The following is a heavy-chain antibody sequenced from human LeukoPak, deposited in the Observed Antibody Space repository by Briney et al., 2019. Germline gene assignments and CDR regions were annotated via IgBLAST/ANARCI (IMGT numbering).Heavy chain of an antibody. CDR3: ARYKTGTIDF. CDR1: GFTFKNYG. CDR2: IWFDGSKN. Sequence: GGSLRLSCAASGFTFKNYGIHWVRQAPGKGLEWVAIIWFDGSKNNYADSVKGRFTISRDNSKNTAFLQLDSLRAEDTAVYYCARYKTGTIDFWGQGTPVTVSS. J-gene: IGHJ4*02. D-gene: IGHD1-7*01. V-gene: IGHV3-33*01.